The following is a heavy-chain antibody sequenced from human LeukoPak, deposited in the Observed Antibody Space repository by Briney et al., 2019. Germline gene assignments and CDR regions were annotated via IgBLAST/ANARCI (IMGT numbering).Heavy chain of an antibody. CDR2: IRDSGET. V-gene: IGHV3-66*03. J-gene: IGHJ5*01. CDR3: ARDRAVTQVWVEFDS. Sequence: GGSLRLSCAASGFTFSSYSMNWVRQAPGKGLEWVSLIRDSGETFYADSVKGRFTISRDNSKNTVYPQMNRLRVEDTAVYFCARDRAVTQVWVEFDSWGQGTLVTVSS. CDR1: GFTFSSYS. D-gene: IGHD3-16*01.